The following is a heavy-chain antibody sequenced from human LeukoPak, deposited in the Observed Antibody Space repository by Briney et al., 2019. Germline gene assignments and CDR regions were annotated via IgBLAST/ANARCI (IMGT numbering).Heavy chain of an antibody. D-gene: IGHD3-22*01. CDR3: ASVPMAYYYDSSGYLPDY. V-gene: IGHV1-8*01. CDR2: MNPNSGKT. Sequence: ASVKVSCKASGYTFTSYDINWVRQATGQGLEWMEWMNPNSGKTGYAQKFQGRVTMTRNTSISTAYMELSSLRSEDTAAYYCASVPMAYYYDSSGYLPDYWGQGTLVTVSP. J-gene: IGHJ4*02. CDR1: GYTFTSYD.